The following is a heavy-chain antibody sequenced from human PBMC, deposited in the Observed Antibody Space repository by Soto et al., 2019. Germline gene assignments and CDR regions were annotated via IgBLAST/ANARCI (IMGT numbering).Heavy chain of an antibody. V-gene: IGHV1-18*01. D-gene: IGHD3-22*01. CDR1: GYTFTSYG. J-gene: IGHJ3*02. CDR2: ISAYNGNT. Sequence: GASVKVSCKASGYTFTSYGISWVRQAPGQGLEWMGWISAYNGNTNYAQKLQGRVTMTTDTSTSTAYMELRSLRSDDTAVYYCSRDVLFQTYYYDSSGYIGAFDIWGQGTMVTVSS. CDR3: SRDVLFQTYYYDSSGYIGAFDI.